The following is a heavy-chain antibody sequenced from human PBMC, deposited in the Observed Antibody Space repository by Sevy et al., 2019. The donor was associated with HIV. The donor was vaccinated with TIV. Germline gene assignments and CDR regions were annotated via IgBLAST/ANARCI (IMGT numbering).Heavy chain of an antibody. CDR1: GFTFSSYG. D-gene: IGHD3-22*01. V-gene: IGHV3-30*18. CDR3: AKADSSRYYYLDY. J-gene: IGHJ4*02. CDR2: ISYDGSNK. Sequence: GGSLRLSCAASGFTFSSYGMHWVRQAPGKGLEWVAVISYDGSNKYYADSVKGRFTISRDNSKNTLYLQMNSLRAEDTAVYYCAKADSSRYYYLDYRGQGTLVTVSS.